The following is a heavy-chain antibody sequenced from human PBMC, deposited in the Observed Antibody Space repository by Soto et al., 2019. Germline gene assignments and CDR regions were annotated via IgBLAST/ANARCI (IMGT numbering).Heavy chain of an antibody. CDR2: INHSGST. D-gene: IGHD5-12*01. V-gene: IGHV4-34*01. CDR3: ARSLGIYRRYYGMDV. CDR1: GGSFSCYY. Sequence: SETLSLTCAVYGGSFSCYYWSWIRQPPGKGLEWIGEINHSGSTNYNPSLKSRVTISVDTSKNQFSLKLSSVTAADTAVYYCARSLGIYRRYYGMDVWGQGTTVTVSS. J-gene: IGHJ6*02.